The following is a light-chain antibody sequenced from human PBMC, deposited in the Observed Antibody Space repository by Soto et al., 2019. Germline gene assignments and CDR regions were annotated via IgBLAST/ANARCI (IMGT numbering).Light chain of an antibody. J-gene: IGKJ3*01. Sequence: DIQMTQSPSTLSASVGDRVTITCRASQSIGSWLAWYQQKPGKAPKLLIYDASTLESGVPSRFSGSGSGTEFTLTISSLQPDDCATYYCQQYNPFTFGPGTKVDIK. CDR1: QSIGSW. V-gene: IGKV1-5*01. CDR3: QQYNPFT. CDR2: DAS.